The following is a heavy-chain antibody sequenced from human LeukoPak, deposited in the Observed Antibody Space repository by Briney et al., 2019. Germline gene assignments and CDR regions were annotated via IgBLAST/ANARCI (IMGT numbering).Heavy chain of an antibody. CDR2: IIPILGIA. CDR3: ARVDTAMVIDY. CDR1: GGTISSYA. V-gene: IGHV1-69*04. Sequence: SVTVSCKASGGTISSYAISWVRQAPGQGLEWMGRIIPILGIANYAQKFQGRVTITADKSTSTAYMELSSLRSEDTAVYYCARVDTAMVIDYWGPGTLVTVSS. J-gene: IGHJ4*02. D-gene: IGHD5-18*01.